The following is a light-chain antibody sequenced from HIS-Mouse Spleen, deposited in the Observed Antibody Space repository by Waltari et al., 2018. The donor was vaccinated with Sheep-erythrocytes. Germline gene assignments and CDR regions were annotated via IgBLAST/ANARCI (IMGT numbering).Light chain of an antibody. V-gene: IGLV2-18*01. J-gene: IGLJ2*01. Sequence: QSALTQPPSVSGSPGQSVTISCTGTSSDVGSYHRFSCYQHPPGTAPKLMIYEVSNRPSGVPDRFSGSKSGNTASLTISGLQAEDEADYYCSLYTSSSTLVFGGGTKLTVL. CDR2: EVS. CDR1: SSDVGSYHR. CDR3: SLYTSSSTLV.